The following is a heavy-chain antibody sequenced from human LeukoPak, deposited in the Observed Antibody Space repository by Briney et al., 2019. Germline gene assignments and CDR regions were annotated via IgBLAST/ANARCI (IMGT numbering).Heavy chain of an antibody. J-gene: IGHJ4*02. CDR3: AKDRFGSGSYYTLNDY. CDR2: ISGSGGST. D-gene: IGHD3-10*01. V-gene: IGHV3-23*01. Sequence: TGGSLRLSCAASGFTFSSYAMSWVRQAPGKGLEWVSAISGSGGSTYYADSVKGRFTISRDNSKNTLYLQMNSLRAEDTAVYYCAKDRFGSGSYYTLNDYWGQGTLVTVSS. CDR1: GFTFSSYA.